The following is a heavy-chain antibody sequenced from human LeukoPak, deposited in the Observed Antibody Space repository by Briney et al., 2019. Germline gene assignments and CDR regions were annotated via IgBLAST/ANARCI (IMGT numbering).Heavy chain of an antibody. D-gene: IGHD6-19*01. V-gene: IGHV3-7*01. CDR1: GFTFSSYR. CDR2: IKQDGSEK. J-gene: IGHJ5*02. CDR3: ARAVAGEWFDP. Sequence: GGSLRLSCAASGFTFSSYRMSWVRQAPGKGLEWVANIKQDGSEKYYVDSVKGRFTISRDNAKNSLYLQMNSLRAEDTAVYYCARAVAGEWFDPWGQGTLVTVSS.